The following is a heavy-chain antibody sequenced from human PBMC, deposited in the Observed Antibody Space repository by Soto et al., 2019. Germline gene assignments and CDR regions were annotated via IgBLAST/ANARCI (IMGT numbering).Heavy chain of an antibody. CDR1: GGSISSGGYY. Sequence: QVQLQESGPGLVKPSQTLSLTCTVSGGSISSGGYYWSWIRQHPGKGLEWIGYIYYSGSTYYNPSLKSRVTISVDTSKNQFSLKLSSVTGADTAVYYCARDPLWFGEGRYGMDVWGQGTTVTVSS. D-gene: IGHD3-10*01. V-gene: IGHV4-31*03. CDR3: ARDPLWFGEGRYGMDV. J-gene: IGHJ6*02. CDR2: IYYSGST.